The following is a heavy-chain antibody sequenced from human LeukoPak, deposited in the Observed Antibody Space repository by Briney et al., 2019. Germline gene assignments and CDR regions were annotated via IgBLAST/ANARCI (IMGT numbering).Heavy chain of an antibody. CDR1: GFTFSSYG. Sequence: GSLRLSCAASGFTFSSYGMHWVRQAPGKGLEWVAVIWYDGGNKYYADSVKGRFAISRDNSKNTLYLQMNSLTAEDTAVYYCAREVVDTAMVTCGLDYWGQGTLVTVSS. J-gene: IGHJ4*02. V-gene: IGHV3-33*01. CDR3: AREVVDTAMVTCGLDY. D-gene: IGHD5-18*01. CDR2: IWYDGGNK.